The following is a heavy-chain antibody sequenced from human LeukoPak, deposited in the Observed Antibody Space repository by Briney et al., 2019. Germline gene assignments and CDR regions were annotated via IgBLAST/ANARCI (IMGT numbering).Heavy chain of an antibody. Sequence: GGSLRLSCAASGFTVSSNYMSWVRQAPGKGLEWVSVIYSGGSTYYADSVKGRFTISRDNSKNTLYLQMNSLRAEDTAVYYCAKDLEMATIRDAFDIWGQGTMVTVSS. J-gene: IGHJ3*02. V-gene: IGHV3-53*01. CDR3: AKDLEMATIRDAFDI. D-gene: IGHD5-24*01. CDR1: GFTVSSNY. CDR2: IYSGGST.